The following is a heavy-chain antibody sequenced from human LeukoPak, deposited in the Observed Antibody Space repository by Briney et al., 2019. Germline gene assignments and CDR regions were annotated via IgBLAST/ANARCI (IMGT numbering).Heavy chain of an antibody. D-gene: IGHD4-17*01. CDR3: ARDTDTTSHYGRFDP. Sequence: PGGSLRLSCAASGLTFTGYGFHWVRQAPGKGLEWVAVVWCDGTRKYYADSVKGRFTVSRDNSENTVYLQISGLRAEDTAVYYCARDTDTTSHYGRFDPWGQGTLVTVSS. CDR1: GLTFTGYG. V-gene: IGHV3-33*01. J-gene: IGHJ5*02. CDR2: VWCDGTRK.